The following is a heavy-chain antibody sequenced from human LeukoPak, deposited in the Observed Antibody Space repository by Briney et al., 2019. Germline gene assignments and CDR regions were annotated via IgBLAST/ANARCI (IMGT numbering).Heavy chain of an antibody. CDR3: ARDRGWYLFDY. CDR1: GYSISSGYY. J-gene: IGHJ4*02. V-gene: IGHV4-38-2*02. D-gene: IGHD3-10*01. Sequence: SETLSLTCTVSGYSISSGYYWGWIRQPPGKGLEWIGSIYHSGSTYYNPSLKSRVTMSVDTSKNQFSLKLSSVTAADTAVYYCARDRGWYLFDYWGQGTLVTVSS. CDR2: IYHSGST.